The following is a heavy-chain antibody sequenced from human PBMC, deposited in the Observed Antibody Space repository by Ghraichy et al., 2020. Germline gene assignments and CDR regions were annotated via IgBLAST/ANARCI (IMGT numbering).Heavy chain of an antibody. Sequence: GGSLRLSCAASGFTFSSYSMNWVRQAPGKGLEWVSSISSSSSYIYYADSVKGRFTISRDNAKNSLYLQMNSLRAEDTAVYYCATAPSPGYESFDYWGQGTLVTVSS. V-gene: IGHV3-21*01. CDR2: ISSSSSYI. D-gene: IGHD5-12*01. CDR3: ATAPSPGYESFDY. J-gene: IGHJ4*02. CDR1: GFTFSSYS.